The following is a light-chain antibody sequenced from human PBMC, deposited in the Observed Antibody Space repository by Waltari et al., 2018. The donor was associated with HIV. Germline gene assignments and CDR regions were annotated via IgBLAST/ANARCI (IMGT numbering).Light chain of an antibody. CDR2: SAS. V-gene: IGKV3-15*01. CDR3: QEYNKWPPVT. J-gene: IGKJ3*01. Sequence: EIILTQSPATLSVSPGESATLSCRASRTVSTDLAWYQQRPGQAPRLLIYSASTRASGVPARFSARGSGTEFTLTISSLQSEDFALYYCQEYNKWPPVTFGPGTRVDI. CDR1: RTVSTD.